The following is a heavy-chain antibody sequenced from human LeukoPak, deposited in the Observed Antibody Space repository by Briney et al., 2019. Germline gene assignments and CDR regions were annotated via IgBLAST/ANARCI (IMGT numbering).Heavy chain of an antibody. D-gene: IGHD2-2*01. J-gene: IGHJ4*02. Sequence: GGSLRLSCAASGFTFSNYAMSWVRQAPGKGLEGVSTMSRGGYSTLYADSVKGRFPISRDNSKNPLYLQMNSLRVEDTAVYYCAKDHPDCRGTSCLLFDSWGQGTLVTVSS. CDR3: AKDHPDCRGTSCLLFDS. CDR1: GFTFSNYA. V-gene: IGHV3-23*01. CDR2: MSRGGYST.